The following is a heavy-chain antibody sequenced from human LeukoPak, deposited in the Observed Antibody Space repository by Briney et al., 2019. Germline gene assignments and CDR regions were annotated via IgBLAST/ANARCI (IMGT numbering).Heavy chain of an antibody. CDR1: GYSFTSYW. CDR3: ARYSQPLPEGNWFDP. J-gene: IGHJ5*02. CDR2: IYPGDSDT. Sequence: GESLKISCKGSGYSFTSYWIGWVRPMPGKGLEWMGIIYPGDSDTRYSPSFQGQVTISADKSISTASLQWSSLKASDTAMYYCARYSQPLPEGNWFDPWGQGTLVTVSS. D-gene: IGHD5-18*01. V-gene: IGHV5-51*01.